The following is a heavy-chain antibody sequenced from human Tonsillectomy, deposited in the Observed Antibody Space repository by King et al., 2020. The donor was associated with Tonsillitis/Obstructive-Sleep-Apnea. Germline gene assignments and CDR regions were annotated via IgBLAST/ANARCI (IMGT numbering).Heavy chain of an antibody. Sequence: VQLVESGGGLVKPGGSLRLSCAASGFTFSNAWLNWVRQAPGKGLEWVGRIRSETYGGTTDYAAPVKGRFTVSRDDSKNTLYLQMNSLKTEDTAVYYCTTLLWFGDLPPVDSWGQGTLVTVSS. V-gene: IGHV3-15*01. CDR2: IRSETYGGTT. D-gene: IGHD3-10*01. J-gene: IGHJ4*02. CDR3: TTLLWFGDLPPVDS. CDR1: GFTFSNAW.